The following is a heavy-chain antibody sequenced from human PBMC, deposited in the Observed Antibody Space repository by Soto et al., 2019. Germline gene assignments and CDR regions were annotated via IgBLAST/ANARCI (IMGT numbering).Heavy chain of an antibody. CDR3: VGDYVGVTFDP. D-gene: IGHD3-3*01. V-gene: IGHV3-74*01. Sequence: GGSLRLSCAASGFTFSSYWMHWVRQAPGKGLGWVSRINSDGSSTSYADSVKGRFTISRDNAKNTLYLQMNSLRADDTAVYYCVGDYVGVTFDPWGQGTLVTVSS. CDR1: GFTFSSYW. J-gene: IGHJ5*02. CDR2: INSDGSST.